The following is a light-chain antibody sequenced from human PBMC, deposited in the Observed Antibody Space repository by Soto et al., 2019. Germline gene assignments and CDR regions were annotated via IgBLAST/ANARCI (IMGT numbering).Light chain of an antibody. V-gene: IGKV1-8*01. CDR1: QEIGTH. CDR3: QQSYNFPRT. J-gene: IGKJ1*01. CDR2: YAS. Sequence: ALRMPPPPSSFSASTGDRASMTCLETQEIGTHVACDPQLPWTDPKLLIYYASTLQTGVPSRFSGSGAWTEFTLTISGLQPEDSASYCCQQSYNFPRTFGQGTKLDI.